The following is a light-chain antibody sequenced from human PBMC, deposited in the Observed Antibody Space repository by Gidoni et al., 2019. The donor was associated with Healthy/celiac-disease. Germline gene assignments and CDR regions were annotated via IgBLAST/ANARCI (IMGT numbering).Light chain of an antibody. J-gene: IGKJ1*01. Sequence: DIQMTQSPPTLSASVGDRVTITCRASPSISSWLAWYQQKPGKSPKLLIYKASSLVSGVPSRFSGSGAGTEYTLTISSLQHDDFATYYCQQYNSYSPWTFGQGTKVEIK. CDR2: KAS. V-gene: IGKV1-5*03. CDR1: PSISSW. CDR3: QQYNSYSPWT.